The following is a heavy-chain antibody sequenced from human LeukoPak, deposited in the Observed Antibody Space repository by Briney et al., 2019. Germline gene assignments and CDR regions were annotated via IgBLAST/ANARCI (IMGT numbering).Heavy chain of an antibody. CDR3: ATGGGYRFAY. V-gene: IGHV7-4-1*02. J-gene: IGHJ4*02. Sequence: GASVKASCTASGYSITNYAILWVRQAPGQGLEWMGWINTNTEKSTYAPGFTGRYVFSLDSSVNTAYLQISSLKAEDTALYYCATGGGYRFAYWGQGTLVTVSS. D-gene: IGHD6-25*01. CDR2: INTNTEKS. CDR1: GYSITNYA.